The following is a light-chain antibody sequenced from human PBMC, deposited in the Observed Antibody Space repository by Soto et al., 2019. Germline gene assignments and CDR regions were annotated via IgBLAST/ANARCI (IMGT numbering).Light chain of an antibody. J-gene: IGKJ2*01. CDR2: GAS. V-gene: IGKV3-15*01. CDR3: QQYNHWYT. CDR1: QGISGS. Sequence: IVMTQSPDTLSVSPGERATLSCRASQGISGSLAWFQQKPGQAPRLLIYGASTRATGIPARFSGSGFGTEFTLTISSLQSEDSAVYYCQQYNHWYTFGQGTKLEI.